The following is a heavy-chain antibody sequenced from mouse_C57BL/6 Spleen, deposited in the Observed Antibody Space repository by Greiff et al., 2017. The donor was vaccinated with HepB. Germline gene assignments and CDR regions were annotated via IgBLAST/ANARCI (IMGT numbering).Heavy chain of an antibody. J-gene: IGHJ4*01. CDR2: IDPENGDT. V-gene: IGHV14-4*01. CDR1: GFNIKDDY. CDR3: TRGYGNSYAMDY. D-gene: IGHD2-1*01. Sequence: EVQLQQSGAELVRPGASVKLSCTASGFNIKDDYMHWVKQRPEQGLEWIGWIDPENGDTEYASKFQGKATITADTSSNTAYLQLSSLTSEDTAVYYCTRGYGNSYAMDYWGQGTSVTVSS.